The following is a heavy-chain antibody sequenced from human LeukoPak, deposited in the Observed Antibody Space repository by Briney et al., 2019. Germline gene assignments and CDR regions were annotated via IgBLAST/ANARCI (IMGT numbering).Heavy chain of an antibody. CDR2: INPSGDST. CDR1: GYTFITYY. J-gene: IGHJ4*02. CDR3: AREDRGYSYGFDY. V-gene: IGHV1-46*01. D-gene: IGHD5-18*01. Sequence: ASVKVSCKASGYTFITYYMHWVRQAPGQGLEWMGIINPSGDSTSYAQKFQGRVTMTRDTSTSTVYMELSSLRSEDTAVYYCAREDRGYSYGFDYWGQGTLVTVSS.